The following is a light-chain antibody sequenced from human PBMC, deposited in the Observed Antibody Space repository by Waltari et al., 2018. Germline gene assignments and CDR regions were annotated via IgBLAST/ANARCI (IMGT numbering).Light chain of an antibody. CDR3: MQTLQTPLT. CDR1: QSLLHNNGYNY. Sequence: IVMTQSPLSLPVTPGEPASISCRSSQSLLHNNGYNYLDWYLQKPGQSPQLLLYLGSNRASGVPDRFSGSGSGTEFTLKSSRVEADDVGFYYCMQTLQTPLTFGGGTKVEIK. J-gene: IGKJ4*01. V-gene: IGKV2-28*01. CDR2: LGS.